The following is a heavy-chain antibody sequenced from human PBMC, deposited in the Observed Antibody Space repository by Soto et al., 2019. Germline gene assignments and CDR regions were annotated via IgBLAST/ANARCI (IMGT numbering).Heavy chain of an antibody. Sequence: GGSLRLSCAASGFTFSDYYMTWIRQAPGRGLEWVSHISSSGSSTDYGHSVRGRFTISRDNAKKSLFLQMSSLRAEDTAVYYCARRRYGSGSNDIWGHGTLVTVSS. D-gene: IGHD3-10*01. CDR1: GFTFSDYY. CDR2: ISSSGSST. CDR3: ARRRYGSGSNDI. V-gene: IGHV3-11*01. J-gene: IGHJ4*01.